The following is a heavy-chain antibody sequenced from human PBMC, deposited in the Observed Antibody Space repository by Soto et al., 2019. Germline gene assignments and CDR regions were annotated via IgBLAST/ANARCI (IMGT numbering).Heavy chain of an antibody. CDR3: ARVTPTSAKYYYYGMDV. D-gene: IGHD5-18*01. J-gene: IGHJ6*02. V-gene: IGHV1-69*12. Sequence: QVQLVQSGAEVKKPGSSVKVSCKASGGTFSSYAISWVRQAPGQGLERMGGIIPIFGTANYAQKFQGRVTITADESTSTAYMELSSLRSEDTAVYYCARVTPTSAKYYYYGMDVWGQGTTVTVSS. CDR2: IIPIFGTA. CDR1: GGTFSSYA.